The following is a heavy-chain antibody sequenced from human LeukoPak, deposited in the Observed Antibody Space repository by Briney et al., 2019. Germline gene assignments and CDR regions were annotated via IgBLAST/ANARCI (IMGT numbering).Heavy chain of an antibody. V-gene: IGHV1-69*04. D-gene: IGHD1-1*01. Sequence: ASVKVSCKASGGTFSSYTISWVRQAPGQGLEWMRRIIPILGIANYAQKFQGRVTITADKSTSTAYMELSSLRSEDTAVYYCAREWTGTIDYWGRGLLVTVP. CDR2: IIPILGIA. CDR1: GGTFSSYT. CDR3: AREWTGTIDY. J-gene: IGHJ4*02.